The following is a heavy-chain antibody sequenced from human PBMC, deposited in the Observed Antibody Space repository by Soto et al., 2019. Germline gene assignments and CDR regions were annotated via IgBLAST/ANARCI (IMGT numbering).Heavy chain of an antibody. D-gene: IGHD3-22*01. CDR2: ISAYNGNT. Sequence: ASVKVSCKDSGYTFTSYGISWVRQAPGQGLEWMGWISAYNGNTNYAQKLQGRVTMTTDTSTSTAYMELRSLRSDDTAVYYCARVYYYDSSGYGDWFDPWGQGTLVTVSS. CDR1: GYTFTSYG. J-gene: IGHJ5*02. CDR3: ARVYYYDSSGYGDWFDP. V-gene: IGHV1-18*01.